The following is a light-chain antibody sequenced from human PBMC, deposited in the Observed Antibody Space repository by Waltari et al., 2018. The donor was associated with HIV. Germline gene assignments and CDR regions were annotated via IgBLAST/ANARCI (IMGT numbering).Light chain of an antibody. V-gene: IGLV1-47*01. CDR1: SSNIGNAN. J-gene: IGLJ1*01. CDR2: KNY. CDR3: VGWDGSLSGYV. Sequence: HSVLTQPPSASATPGQTVTLSCSGSSSNIGNANVSWYQQLPGMTPKLLIYKNYQRPSGFPDRCAGSKSGTSASLAISGLRSEDEADYYCVGWDGSLSGYVFGAGTKVTVL.